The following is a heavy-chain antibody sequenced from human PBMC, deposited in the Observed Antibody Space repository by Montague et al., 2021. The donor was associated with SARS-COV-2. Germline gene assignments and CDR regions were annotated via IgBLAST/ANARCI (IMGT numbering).Heavy chain of an antibody. CDR3: ARGGATYYYDTSGYVNAFDT. V-gene: IGHV4-59*01. CDR2: IYYNGYT. CDR1: GDSISTYY. J-gene: IGHJ3*02. Sequence: SETLSLTCTVSGDSISTYYWSWIRKPPGKGLEWIGYIYYNGYTNYNHSLKSRVTISVDTSKNKFSLRLSSVTAADTAVYFCARGGATYYYDTSGYVNAFDTWGQGTMVTASS. D-gene: IGHD3-22*01.